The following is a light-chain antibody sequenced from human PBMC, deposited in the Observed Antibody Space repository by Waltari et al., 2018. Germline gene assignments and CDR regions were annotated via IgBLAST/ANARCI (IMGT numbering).Light chain of an antibody. Sequence: DIQMTQSPATLSASVGDRVPISCRASQSISSWLAWYQQKPGKAPKIMIFKASFLESGVPSRFSGSGSGTEFSLTISSLQPEDFATYYCQQYDDFPFTFGQGTKVEVK. CDR2: KAS. V-gene: IGKV1-5*03. J-gene: IGKJ2*01. CDR1: QSISSW. CDR3: QQYDDFPFT.